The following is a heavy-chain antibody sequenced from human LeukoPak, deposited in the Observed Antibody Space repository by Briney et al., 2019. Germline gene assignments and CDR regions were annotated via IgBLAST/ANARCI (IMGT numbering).Heavy chain of an antibody. CDR3: AVTLQYYYYGMDV. Sequence: KVSCKXXXXTFTGYXXHWVRQAPGQGLEWMGWINPNSGGTNYSQKFQGRVTMTKDTSISTAYMELSRLRSDDTAVYYCAVTLQYYYYGMDVWGQGTTVTVSS. V-gene: IGHV1-2*02. CDR2: INPNSGGT. D-gene: IGHD4-4*01. J-gene: IGHJ6*02. CDR1: XXTFTGYX.